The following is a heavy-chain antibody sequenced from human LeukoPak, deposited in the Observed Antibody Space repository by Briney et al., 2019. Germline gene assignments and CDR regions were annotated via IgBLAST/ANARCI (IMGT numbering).Heavy chain of an antibody. J-gene: IGHJ6*03. CDR3: ARAAIAVAGDYHYHYMDV. CDR1: GYTFTGHY. D-gene: IGHD6-19*01. Sequence: ASVKVSCKASGYTFTGHYMPWVRQAPGQGLEWMGWISPNGADTDYAQRFQGRVTMTRDTSISTAYMELSGLRSDDTAVYYCARAAIAVAGDYHYHYMDVWGKGTTVTVSS. CDR2: ISPNGADT. V-gene: IGHV1-2*02.